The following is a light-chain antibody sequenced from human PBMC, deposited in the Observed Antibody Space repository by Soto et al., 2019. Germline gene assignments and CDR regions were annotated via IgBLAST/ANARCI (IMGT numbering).Light chain of an antibody. CDR3: AAWDDSLTGHVV. CDR2: TNN. CDR1: SSNIGSNP. V-gene: IGLV1-44*01. Sequence: QTVVTQPPSASGTPGQRVTISCSGGSSNIGSNPVNWYQQLPGTAPKLLIYTNNQRPSGVPDRFSGSKSGTSASLAISGLQSEDEADYYCAAWDDSLTGHVVFGGGTKLTVL. J-gene: IGLJ2*01.